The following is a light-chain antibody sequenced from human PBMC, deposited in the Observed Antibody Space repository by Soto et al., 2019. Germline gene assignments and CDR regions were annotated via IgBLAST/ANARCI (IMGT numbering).Light chain of an antibody. CDR3: LQVYSFPRT. V-gene: IGKV1-12*01. J-gene: IGKJ1*01. Sequence: DIQMTQSPSSVSASVGDRITITCRASQAIGGRLAWFQQKPGKAPQYLIQAASILQSGVPSRFSGSGSGIEFILTINNLQPEDFASYFCLQVYSFPRTFGLGTKVEI. CDR1: QAIGGR. CDR2: AAS.